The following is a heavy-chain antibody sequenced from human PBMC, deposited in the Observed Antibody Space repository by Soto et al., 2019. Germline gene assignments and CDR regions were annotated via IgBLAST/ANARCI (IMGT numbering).Heavy chain of an antibody. CDR3: ARELVPPFFYY. D-gene: IGHD6-13*01. Sequence: SETLSLTCAVSGGSISSGGYSWSWIRQPPGKGLEWIGYMYHSGSTYYNPSLKSRVTISVDTSKNQFSLKLSSVTAADTAVYYCARELVPPFFYYWGQGTLVTVSS. J-gene: IGHJ4*02. CDR1: GGSISSGGYS. V-gene: IGHV4-30-2*02. CDR2: MYHSGST.